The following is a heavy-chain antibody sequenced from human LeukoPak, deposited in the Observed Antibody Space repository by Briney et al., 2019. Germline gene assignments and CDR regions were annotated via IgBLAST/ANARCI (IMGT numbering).Heavy chain of an antibody. CDR3: ARIVSGSSYDTLDV. J-gene: IGHJ6*02. CDR1: GFPFSRPW. CDR2: LREEGGGT. Sequence: GGSLRLFCTVYGFPFSRPWMSWVRQAPGKGLEGLGKLREEGGGTYYTDSVEGRITISRNNTRTSIYLQNKSLSAEDTAVYYFARIVSGSSYDTLDVWGQGTTVTVSS. V-gene: IGHV3-7*01. D-gene: IGHD3-16*01.